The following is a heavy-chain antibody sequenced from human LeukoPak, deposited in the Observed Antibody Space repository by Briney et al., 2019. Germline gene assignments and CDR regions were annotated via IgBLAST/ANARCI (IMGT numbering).Heavy chain of an antibody. CDR1: GYTFTSYD. CDR3: ARADYRDGDNHDLFDY. J-gene: IGHJ4*02. D-gene: IGHD5-24*01. V-gene: IGHV1-8*01. Sequence: ASVKVSCKASGYTFTSYDINWVRQATGQGLEWMGWMNPNSGNTGYAQKFQGRVTMTRNTSISTAYMELSSLRSEDTAVYYCARADYRDGDNHDLFDYWGQGTLVTVSS. CDR2: MNPNSGNT.